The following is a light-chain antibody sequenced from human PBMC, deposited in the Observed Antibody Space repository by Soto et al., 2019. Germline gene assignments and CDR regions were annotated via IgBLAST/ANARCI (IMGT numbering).Light chain of an antibody. CDR2: EVS. Sequence: DVVMTPTPLSLSVAPGQPASISCKSSQSLLHITGEPFLFWYLQKPGQSPQLLIYEVSTRVSGVPDRFSGSGSGTDFTLEISRVDTEDVGIYYCMQSTQLPPTFGQGTRLGIE. CDR3: MQSTQLPPT. V-gene: IGKV2D-29*02. CDR1: QSLLHITGEPF. J-gene: IGKJ5*01.